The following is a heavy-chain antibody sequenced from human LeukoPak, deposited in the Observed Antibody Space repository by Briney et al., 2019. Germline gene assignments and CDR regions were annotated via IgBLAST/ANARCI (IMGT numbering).Heavy chain of an antibody. CDR3: ARGTYCSSTSCPPSDY. V-gene: IGHV1-2*02. D-gene: IGHD2-2*01. CDR1: GYTFTGYY. J-gene: IGHJ4*02. CDR2: INPNSGGT. Sequence: GASVKVSCKASGYTFTGYYMHWVRQAPGQGLEWMGWINPNSGGTNYAQKFQGRVTMTRDTSISTAYMELSRLRSDDTAVYYCARGTYCSSTSCPPSDYWGQGTLVTVSS.